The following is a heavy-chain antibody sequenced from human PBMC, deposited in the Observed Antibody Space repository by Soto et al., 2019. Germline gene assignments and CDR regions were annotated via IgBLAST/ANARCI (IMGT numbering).Heavy chain of an antibody. V-gene: IGHV1-69*01. CDR1: GGTFSSYA. J-gene: IGHJ6*02. CDR2: IIPIFGTA. Sequence: QVQLVQSGAEVKKPGSSVKVSCKASGGTFSSYAISWVRQVPGQGLEWMGGIIPIFGTANYAQKFQGRDTITADESTSTAYMELSSLRSEDTAVYYWARDRGYSGYDARYYYGMDVWGQGTTVTV. D-gene: IGHD5-12*01. CDR3: ARDRGYSGYDARYYYGMDV.